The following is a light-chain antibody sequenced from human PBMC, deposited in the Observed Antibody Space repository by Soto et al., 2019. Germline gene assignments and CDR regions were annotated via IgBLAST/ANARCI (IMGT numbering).Light chain of an antibody. CDR3: QSYDSSVTLRV. J-gene: IGLJ1*01. Sequence: QSVLTQPPSVSGAPGQRVTISCTGSSSNIGAGYDVHWYQQLPGTAPKLLIYGNSIRPSGVPDRFSGSKSGTSASLAITGLQADDEADYYCQSYDSSVTLRVFGTGTKVTVL. CDR1: SSNIGAGYD. CDR2: GNS. V-gene: IGLV1-40*01.